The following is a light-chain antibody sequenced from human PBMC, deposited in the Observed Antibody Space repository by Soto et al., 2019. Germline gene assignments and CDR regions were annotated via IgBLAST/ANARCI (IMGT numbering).Light chain of an antibody. V-gene: IGLV1-40*01. CDR2: GNN. Sequence: QAVVTQPPSVSGAAGQRVTISCTGSSSNIGAGYDVHWYRQFPGTAPKLLVSGNNNRPSGVPDRLSASKSGTSASLAIAGLPAEDEAHYYCQSYDSRLTAYVFGTGTKVTVL. CDR1: SSNIGAGYD. J-gene: IGLJ1*01. CDR3: QSYDSRLTAYV.